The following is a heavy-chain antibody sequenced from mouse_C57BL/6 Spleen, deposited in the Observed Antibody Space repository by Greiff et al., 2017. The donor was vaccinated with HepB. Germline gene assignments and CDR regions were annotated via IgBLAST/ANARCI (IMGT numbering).Heavy chain of an antibody. J-gene: IGHJ4*01. D-gene: IGHD2-4*01. CDR2: IYPYNGVS. Sequence: EVQLQQSGPELVKPGASVKISCKASGYSFTGYYMHWVKQSHGNILDWIGYIYPYNGVSSYNQKFKGKATVTVDKSSSTAYMELRSLTSEDSAVYYCARLGDYDGNYYAMDYWGQGTSVTVSS. V-gene: IGHV1-31*01. CDR1: GYSFTGYY. CDR3: ARLGDYDGNYYAMDY.